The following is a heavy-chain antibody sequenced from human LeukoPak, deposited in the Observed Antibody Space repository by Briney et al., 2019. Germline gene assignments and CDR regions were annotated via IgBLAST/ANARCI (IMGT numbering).Heavy chain of an antibody. V-gene: IGHV3-21*01. CDR1: GFTFSSYS. CDR3: ARGRSGSPIVNLRNWFDP. D-gene: IGHD1-26*01. CDR2: ISSSSSYI. Sequence: GGSLRLSCAASGFTFSSYSMNWVRQAPGKGLEWVSSISSSSSYIYYADSVKGRFTISRDNAKNSLYLQMNSLRAEDTAVYYCARGRSGSPIVNLRNWFDPWGQGTLVTVSS. J-gene: IGHJ5*02.